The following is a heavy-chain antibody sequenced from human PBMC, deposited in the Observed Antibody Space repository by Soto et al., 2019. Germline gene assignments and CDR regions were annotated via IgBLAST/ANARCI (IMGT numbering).Heavy chain of an antibody. J-gene: IGHJ6*02. CDR3: ATTHITTMVYYYYYYGMDV. Sequence: QVQLVQSGAEVKKRGCSVKVSCKASGGTFSSYAISWVRQAPGQGLEWMGGIIPIFGTANYAQTVQGRVTITADDSTSTDNMELSSLRSEDTAVYYCATTHITTMVYYYYYYGMDVWGQGTTVTVSS. CDR1: GGTFSSYA. V-gene: IGHV1-69*01. D-gene: IGHD3-22*01. CDR2: IIPIFGTA.